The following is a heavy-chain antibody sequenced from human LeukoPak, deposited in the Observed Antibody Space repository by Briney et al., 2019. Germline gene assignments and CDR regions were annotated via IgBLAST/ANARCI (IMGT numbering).Heavy chain of an antibody. CDR3: ARADWTVADDLGRDY. J-gene: IGHJ4*02. CDR2: INPNSGGT. CDR1: GYTFTGYY. V-gene: IGHV1-2*02. D-gene: IGHD6-19*01. Sequence: ASVKVSCKASGYTFTGYYMHWVRQAPGQGLEWMGWINPNSGGTNYAQKFQGRVTMTTDTSTSTAYMELRSLRSDDTAVYYCARADWTVADDLGRDYWGQGTLVTVSP.